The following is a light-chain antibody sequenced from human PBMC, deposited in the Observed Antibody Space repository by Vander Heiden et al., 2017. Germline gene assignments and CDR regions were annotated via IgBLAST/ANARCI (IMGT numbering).Light chain of an antibody. CDR1: QSISSW. J-gene: IGKJ1*01. V-gene: IGKV1-5*03. CDR3: QKYNSYSWT. CDR2: KAS. Sequence: DIQMTQSPSTLSASVGDRVTITCRASQSISSWLAWYQQKPGNAPKLLIYKASNLEPGVPSRFSGSGSGTEFTLTISSLQPDDCATYYCQKYNSYSWTFGQGTKVEIK.